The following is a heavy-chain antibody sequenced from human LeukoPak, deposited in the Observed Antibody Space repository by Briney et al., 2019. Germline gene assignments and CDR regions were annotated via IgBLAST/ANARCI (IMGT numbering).Heavy chain of an antibody. Sequence: GGSLRLSCAASGFTFSSYAMSWVRQAPGKGLEWVSAISGSGGSTYYADSVKGRFTISRDNAKNSLYLQMNSLRAEDTAVYYCARDRGNYYYDSSGADYWGQGTLVTVSS. J-gene: IGHJ4*02. CDR2: ISGSGGST. CDR1: GFTFSSYA. CDR3: ARDRGNYYYDSSGADY. V-gene: IGHV3-23*01. D-gene: IGHD3-22*01.